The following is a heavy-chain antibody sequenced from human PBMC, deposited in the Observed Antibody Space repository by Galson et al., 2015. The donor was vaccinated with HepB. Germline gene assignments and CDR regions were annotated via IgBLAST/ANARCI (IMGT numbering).Heavy chain of an antibody. CDR1: GGSISSSRYY. CDR2: IYYSGTT. J-gene: IGHJ3*02. V-gene: IGHV4-39*01. Sequence: ETLSLTCTVSGGSISSSRYYGGWIRQPPGKGLEWIGTIYYSGTTYYNSSLKSRVTISVDTSKNQFSLKLRSVTVADTAVYYCARMFVYCSRTSCYDDAFDIWGQGTMVTVSS. D-gene: IGHD2-2*01. CDR3: ARMFVYCSRTSCYDDAFDI.